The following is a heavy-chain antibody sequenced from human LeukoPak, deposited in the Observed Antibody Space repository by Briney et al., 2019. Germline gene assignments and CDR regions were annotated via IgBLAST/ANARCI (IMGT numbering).Heavy chain of an antibody. D-gene: IGHD6-19*01. CDR2: INPTGGTT. CDR1: GYTFTIYY. J-gene: IGHJ4*02. Sequence: ASVKVSCKASGYTFTIYYIHWVRQAPGQGLEWMGTINPTGGTTSYAQKFQGRVTMTRDTSTSTIYMELSSLRSKDTAVYYCAREVSVAGTCFDYWGQGTLVTVSS. CDR3: AREVSVAGTCFDY. V-gene: IGHV1-46*01.